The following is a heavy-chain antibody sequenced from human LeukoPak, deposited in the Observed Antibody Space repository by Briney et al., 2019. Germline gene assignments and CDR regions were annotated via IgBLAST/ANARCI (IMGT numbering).Heavy chain of an antibody. V-gene: IGHV3-30*04. CDR2: ISYDGTIR. CDR1: GFIFSDFP. J-gene: IGHJ3*02. CDR3: ARGKYCSGGSCYQGDHDAFDI. Sequence: GRSLRLSCAASGFIFSDFPLHWVRQAPGKGLEWVALISYDGTIRNYGDSVKGRFTISRDNSKNTLYLQMNSPRAEDTAVYYCARGKYCSGGSCYQGDHDAFDIWGQGTMVTVSS. D-gene: IGHD2-15*01.